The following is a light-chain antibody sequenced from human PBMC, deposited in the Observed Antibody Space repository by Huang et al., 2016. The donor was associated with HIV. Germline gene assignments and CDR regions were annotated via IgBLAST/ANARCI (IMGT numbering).Light chain of an antibody. CDR1: QDIGTS. V-gene: IGKV1-13*02. CDR3: QQLHTYPIT. CDR2: GAS. J-gene: IGKJ5*01. Sequence: QLTQSPPSLSASLGDTIIISCRASQDIGTSLAWYQQKTGRAPKLLISGASTLQTGVPSRFSGDSAGTFFTLFITGLQPEDFATYYCQQLHTYPITFGQGTRLDIK.